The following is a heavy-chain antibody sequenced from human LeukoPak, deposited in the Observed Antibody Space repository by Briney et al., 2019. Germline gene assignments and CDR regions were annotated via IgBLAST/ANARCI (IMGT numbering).Heavy chain of an antibody. J-gene: IGHJ3*02. CDR3: ARDMTFCSGSSCYSLGFDI. Sequence: PGGSLRLSCAASGFTFSAYNMNWVRQAPGKGLEWFSYISSSRGTIYYADSVKGRFTISRDNAKNSLYLQMNSLRDEDTAVYYCARDMTFCSGSSCYSLGFDIWGQGTMVTVSS. CDR2: ISSSRGTI. V-gene: IGHV3-48*02. CDR1: GFTFSAYN. D-gene: IGHD2-15*01.